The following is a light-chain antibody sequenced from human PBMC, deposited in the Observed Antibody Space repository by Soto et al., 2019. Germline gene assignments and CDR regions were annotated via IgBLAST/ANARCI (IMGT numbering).Light chain of an antibody. CDR1: QGISSY. J-gene: IGKJ1*01. CDR2: AAS. Sequence: AIRMTQSPSSFSASTGDRVTITCRASQGISSYLAWYQQKPGKSPKLLIYAASTLQSGVPSRFSGSGSGTDFTLTISCLQSEDFATYYCRQYYSYPPTFGQRTKVEIK. V-gene: IGKV1-8*01. CDR3: RQYYSYPPT.